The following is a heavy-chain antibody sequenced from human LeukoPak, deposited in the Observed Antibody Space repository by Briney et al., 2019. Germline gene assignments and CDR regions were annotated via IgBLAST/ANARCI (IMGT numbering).Heavy chain of an antibody. CDR3: AKGEGSGWYYFDY. Sequence: PGGSLRLSCAASGFTFSTYPMSWVRQAPGKGLEWVSGISGSGGSTYYADSVKGRFTISRDISKNTLYLQMNSLRAEDTAVYYCAKGEGSGWYYFDYWGQDPWSPSPQ. CDR1: GFTFSTYP. CDR2: ISGSGGST. D-gene: IGHD6-19*01. V-gene: IGHV3-23*01. J-gene: IGHJ4*01.